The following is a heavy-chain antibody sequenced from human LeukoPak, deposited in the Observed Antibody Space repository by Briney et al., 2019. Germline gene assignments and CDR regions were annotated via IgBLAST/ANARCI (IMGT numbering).Heavy chain of an antibody. V-gene: IGHV4-34*01. CDR3: ARYSIYDYVWGSYRYPGPIDY. J-gene: IGHJ4*02. CDR1: GGSFSGYY. Sequence: SETLSLTCAVYGGSFSGYYWSWIRQPPGKGLEWIGEINHSGGTNYNPSLKSRVTISVDTSKNQFSLKLSSVTAADTAVYYCARYSIYDYVWGSYRYPGPIDYWGQGTLVTVSS. D-gene: IGHD3-16*02. CDR2: INHSGGT.